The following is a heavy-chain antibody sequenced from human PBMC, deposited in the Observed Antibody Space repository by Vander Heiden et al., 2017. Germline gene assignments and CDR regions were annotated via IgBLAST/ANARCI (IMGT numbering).Heavy chain of an antibody. J-gene: IGHJ3*02. D-gene: IGHD3-22*01. V-gene: IGHV4-39*01. CDR2: IYYSGST. Sequence: QLQLQESGPGLVTPSETLSLPCNASGGSITGSSYCWGGIRQPPGTGLEWMGSIYYSGSTYYNPSLKSRVTISVDTSKNQFSLKLSSVTAADTAVYYCSAIVVVITSDAFDIWGQGTMVTVSS. CDR3: SAIVVVITSDAFDI. CDR1: GGSITGSSYC.